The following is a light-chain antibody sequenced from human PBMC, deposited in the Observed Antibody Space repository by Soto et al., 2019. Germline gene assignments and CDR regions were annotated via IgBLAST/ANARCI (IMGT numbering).Light chain of an antibody. CDR2: DAS. CDR1: QSIGTW. CDR3: QQYNTYSPYT. Sequence: DIQMTQSPSTLSASVGDRVTIACRASQSIGTWLAWYQQQPGKAPKFLIYDASSLASGVPSRFSGSGSGTEFTLTISSLQPDDFATYSCQQYNTYSPYTFGQGTKLEIK. J-gene: IGKJ2*01. V-gene: IGKV1-5*01.